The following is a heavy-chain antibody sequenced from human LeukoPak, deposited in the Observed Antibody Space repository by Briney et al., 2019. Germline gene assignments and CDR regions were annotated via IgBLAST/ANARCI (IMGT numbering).Heavy chain of an antibody. CDR2: IYYSGST. Sequence: SETLSLTCTVSGGSISSYYWSWIRQPPGKGLEWIGYIYYSGSTNYNPSLKSRVTISVDTSKNQFSLKLSSVTAADTAVYYCAAKYYDFWSGSGDYWGQGTLVTVSS. J-gene: IGHJ4*02. CDR3: AAKYYDFWSGSGDY. V-gene: IGHV4-59*08. CDR1: GGSISSYY. D-gene: IGHD3-3*01.